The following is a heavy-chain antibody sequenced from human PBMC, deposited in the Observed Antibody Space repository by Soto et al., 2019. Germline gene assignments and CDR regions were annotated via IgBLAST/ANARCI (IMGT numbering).Heavy chain of an antibody. CDR3: ARELGSSWRFDY. D-gene: IGHD6-13*01. CDR2: MNPNSGNT. V-gene: IGHV1-8*01. Sequence: GASVKVSCKASGYTFTSYDINWVRQATGQGLEWMGWMNPNSGNTGYAQKFQGRVTMTRNTSISTAYMELSSLRSEDTAVYYRARELGSSWRFDYWGQGTLVTVSS. J-gene: IGHJ4*02. CDR1: GYTFTSYD.